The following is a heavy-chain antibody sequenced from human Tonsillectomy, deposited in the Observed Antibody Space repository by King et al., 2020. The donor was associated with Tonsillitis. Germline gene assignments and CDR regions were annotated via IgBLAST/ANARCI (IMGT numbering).Heavy chain of an antibody. CDR1: GFTFSNAW. CDR2: IKSKTDGGTT. V-gene: IGHV3-15*01. CDR3: TTYSSGWYVGS. Sequence: VQLVESGGGLVKPGGSLRLSCAASGFTFSNAWMSWVRQAPGKGLEWVGRIKSKTDGGTTEYAAPVKGRFTISRDDSKNTLYVQMNSLKTEDTAVYYCTTYSSGWYVGSWGQGTLVTVSS. D-gene: IGHD6-19*01. J-gene: IGHJ4*02.